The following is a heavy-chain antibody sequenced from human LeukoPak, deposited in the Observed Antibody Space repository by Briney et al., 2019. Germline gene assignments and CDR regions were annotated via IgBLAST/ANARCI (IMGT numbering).Heavy chain of an antibody. CDR2: INADGTST. Sequence: GGSLRLSCAASGFTFSSYWMHWVRQAPGKGLVWVSHINADGTSTSYADSVKGRFTISRDNSKNTLYLQMNSLRAEDTAVYYCAKDDMIVGTVDAFDIWGQGTMVTVSS. CDR1: GFTFSSYW. CDR3: AKDDMIVGTVDAFDI. V-gene: IGHV3-74*01. J-gene: IGHJ3*02. D-gene: IGHD3-22*01.